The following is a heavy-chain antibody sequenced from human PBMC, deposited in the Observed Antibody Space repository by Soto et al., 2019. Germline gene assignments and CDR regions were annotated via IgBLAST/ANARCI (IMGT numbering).Heavy chain of an antibody. CDR3: ASNESYYYYYMDV. V-gene: IGHV3-21*01. Sequence: GGSLRLSCAASGFTFSSYSMNWVRQAPGKGLEWVSSISSSSSYIYYADSVKGRFTISRDNAKNSLYLQMNSLRAEDTAVYYCASNESYYYYYMDVWGKGTTVTVSS. CDR1: GFTFSSYS. CDR2: ISSSSSYI. J-gene: IGHJ6*03.